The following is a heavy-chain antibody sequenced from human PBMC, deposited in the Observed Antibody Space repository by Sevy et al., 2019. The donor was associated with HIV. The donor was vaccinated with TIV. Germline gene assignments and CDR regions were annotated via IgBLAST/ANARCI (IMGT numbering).Heavy chain of an antibody. J-gene: IGHJ6*02. CDR1: GFTFDDYA. V-gene: IGHV3-9*01. D-gene: IGHD2-15*01. CDR2: ISWNSGSI. Sequence: GGSLRLSCAASGFTFDDYAMHWVRQAPGKGLEWVSGISWNSGSIGYADSVKGRFTISRDNAKNSLYLQMNSLRAEDTALYYCAKDRGMVILGYCSGGSCYSVYYYYGMDVWGQGTTVTVSS. CDR3: AKDRGMVILGYCSGGSCYSVYYYYGMDV.